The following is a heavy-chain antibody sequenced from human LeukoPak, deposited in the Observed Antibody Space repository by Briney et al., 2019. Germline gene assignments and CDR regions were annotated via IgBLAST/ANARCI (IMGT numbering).Heavy chain of an antibody. V-gene: IGHV1-18*01. J-gene: IGHJ5*02. CDR2: ISTYNGNT. Sequence: ASVKVSCRASGYTFTNYNISWVRQAPGQGLEWMGWISTYNGNTNYAQKLQGRVTMTTDTSTSTAYMELRSLRSDDTAVYYCARLYGDYEGGERWFDPWGQGTLVTVSS. D-gene: IGHD4-17*01. CDR1: GYTFTNYN. CDR3: ARLYGDYEGGERWFDP.